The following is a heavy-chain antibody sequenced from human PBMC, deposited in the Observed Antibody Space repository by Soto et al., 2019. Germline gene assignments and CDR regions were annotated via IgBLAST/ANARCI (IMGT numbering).Heavy chain of an antibody. Sequence: PGGSLRLSCAASGFTFSSYSMNWVRQAPGKGLEWVSSISSSSSYIYYADSVKGRFTISRDNAKNSLYLQMNSLRAEDTAVYYCASSSLRFLEWLLDPSFDAFDIWGQGTMVTVSS. CDR1: GFTFSSYS. V-gene: IGHV3-21*01. J-gene: IGHJ3*02. D-gene: IGHD3-3*01. CDR2: ISSSSSYI. CDR3: ASSSLRFLEWLLDPSFDAFDI.